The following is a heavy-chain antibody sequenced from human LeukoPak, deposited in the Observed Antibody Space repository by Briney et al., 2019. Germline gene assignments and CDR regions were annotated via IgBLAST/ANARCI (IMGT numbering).Heavy chain of an antibody. CDR3: ARPHYPYGSGSLNAFDI. CDR1: GYTLTELS. CDR2: FDPEDGET. J-gene: IGHJ3*02. D-gene: IGHD3-10*01. Sequence: ASVKVSCKVSGYTLTELSMHWVRQAPGKGLEWMGGFDPEDGETIYAQKFQGRVTITADESTSTAYMELSSLRSEDTAVYYCARPHYPYGSGSLNAFDIWGQGTMVTVSS. V-gene: IGHV1-24*01.